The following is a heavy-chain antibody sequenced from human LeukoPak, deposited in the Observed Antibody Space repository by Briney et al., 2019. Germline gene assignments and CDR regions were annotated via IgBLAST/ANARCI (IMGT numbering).Heavy chain of an antibody. CDR2: ISSNGGST. D-gene: IGHD4-17*01. CDR1: GFTFSSYA. J-gene: IGHJ4*02. V-gene: IGHV3-64*01. CDR3: AREAVTTPSFDY. Sequence: GGSLRLSCAASGFTFSSYAMHWVRQAPGKGLEFVSAISSNGGSTYANSVKGRFTISRDNSKNTLYLQMGSLRAEDMAVYSCAREAVTTPSFDYWGQGTLVTVSS.